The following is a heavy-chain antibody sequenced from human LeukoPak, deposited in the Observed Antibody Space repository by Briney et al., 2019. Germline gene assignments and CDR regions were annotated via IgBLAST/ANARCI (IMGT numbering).Heavy chain of an antibody. CDR1: GGSFSGYY. J-gene: IGHJ4*02. D-gene: IGHD2-15*01. Sequence: SETLSLTCAVYGGSFSGYYWSWIRQPPGKGLEWIGEINHSGSTNYNPSLKSRVTISVDTSKNQFSLKLSSVTAADTDVYYCARGRGYCSGGSCYHFDYWGQGTLVTVSS. CDR3: ARGRGYCSGGSCYHFDY. V-gene: IGHV4-34*01. CDR2: INHSGST.